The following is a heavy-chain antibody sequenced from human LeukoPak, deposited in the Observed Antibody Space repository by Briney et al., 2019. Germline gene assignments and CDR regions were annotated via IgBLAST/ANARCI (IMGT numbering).Heavy chain of an antibody. D-gene: IGHD3-22*01. J-gene: IGHJ4*02. CDR3: ARASGYSDRSGYYSGYYFDY. CDR2: IYYSGST. Sequence: SETLSLTCTVSGGSISSGDYYWSWIRQPPGKGLEWIGYIYYSGSTYYNPSLKSRVTISVDTSKNQFSLKLSSVTAADTAVYYCARASGYSDRSGYYSGYYFDYWGQGTLVTASS. V-gene: IGHV4-30-4*01. CDR1: GGSISSGDYY.